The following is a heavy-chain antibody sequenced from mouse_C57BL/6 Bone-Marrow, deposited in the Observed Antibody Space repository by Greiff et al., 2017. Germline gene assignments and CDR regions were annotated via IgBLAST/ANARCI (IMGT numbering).Heavy chain of an antibody. CDR1: GYTFTSYW. V-gene: IGHV1-69*01. CDR2: IDPSDSYT. Sequence: VQLQQPGAELVMPGASVKLSCKASGYTFTSYWMHWVKQRPGQGLEWIGEIDPSDSYTNYTQKFKGKSTLTVDKSSSTAYMQLSSLTSEDSAVYYCARSFITTVVATFDYWCQGTTLTVSP. D-gene: IGHD1-1*01. CDR3: ARSFITTVVATFDY. J-gene: IGHJ2*01.